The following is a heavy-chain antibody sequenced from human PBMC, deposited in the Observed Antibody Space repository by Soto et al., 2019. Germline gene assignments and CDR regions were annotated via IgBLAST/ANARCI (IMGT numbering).Heavy chain of an antibody. D-gene: IGHD3-22*01. CDR2: INAGNGNT. CDR3: ARGGDSSGYYFFQH. V-gene: IGHV1-3*05. CDR1: GYTFTSYA. J-gene: IGHJ1*01. Sequence: QVQLVQSGAEEKKPGASVKVSCKASGYTFTSYAMHWVRQAPGQRLEWMGWINAGNGNTKYSQKFQGRVTITRDTSASTAHMELSSLRSEDTAVYYCARGGDSSGYYFFQHWGQGTLVTVSS.